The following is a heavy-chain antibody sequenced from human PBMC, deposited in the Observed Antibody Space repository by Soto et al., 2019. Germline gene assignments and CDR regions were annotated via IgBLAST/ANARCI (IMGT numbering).Heavy chain of an antibody. CDR3: ARDRAVSARGSFDY. V-gene: IGHV4-4*02. D-gene: IGHD6-19*01. Sequence: QVQLQESGPGLVEPSGTLSLTCAVSGGSVSSTNGWSWVRQPPGKGLEWIGEIYHSGSTYYNPSQKSRVTISVNKSKDQFSLRLSSVTAADTAVYFCARDRAVSARGSFDYWGQGTLVTVSS. CDR1: GGSVSSTNG. J-gene: IGHJ4*02. CDR2: IYHSGST.